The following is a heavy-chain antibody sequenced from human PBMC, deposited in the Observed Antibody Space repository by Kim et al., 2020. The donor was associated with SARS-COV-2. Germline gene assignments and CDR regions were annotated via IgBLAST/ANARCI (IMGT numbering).Heavy chain of an antibody. CDR3: ARHRRVCLQTITYYFDY. J-gene: IGHJ4*02. Sequence: SETLSLTCTVSGGSISSSSYYWGWIRQPPGQGLEWIGSIYYSGSTYYNPALKSRVTISVDTSKNQFSLKLSSVTAADTAVYYFARHRRVCLQTITYYFDYWGQGTLVPVSS. CDR2: IYYSGST. V-gene: IGHV4-39*01. CDR1: GGSISSSSYY. D-gene: IGHD3-16*01.